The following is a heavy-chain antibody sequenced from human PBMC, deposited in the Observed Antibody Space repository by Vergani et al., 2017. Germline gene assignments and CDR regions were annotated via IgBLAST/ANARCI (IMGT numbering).Heavy chain of an antibody. CDR2: IKSDGSIT. CDR1: GFSFSGYW. CDR3: AKQREFSSGWELDY. V-gene: IGHV3-74*01. J-gene: IGHJ4*02. Sequence: EVQLVESGGGLIHPGGSLRLSCEGSGFSFSGYWMHWVRQSPEKGLVWVSRIKSDGSITNYADSVKGRFTISRDNPNNTLYLHLSSLRTEDTAMYYCAKQREFSSGWELDYWGQGTLVSVSS. D-gene: IGHD6-19*01.